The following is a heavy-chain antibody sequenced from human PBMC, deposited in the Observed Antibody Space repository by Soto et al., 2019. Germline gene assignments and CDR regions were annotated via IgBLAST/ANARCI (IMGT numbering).Heavy chain of an antibody. CDR2: ISAYNGNT. CDR3: ARDRNVGSGTLPYYGMDV. CDR1: GYTFTSYG. V-gene: IGHV1-18*01. D-gene: IGHD3-10*01. Sequence: ASVKVSCKASGYTFTSYGISWVRQAPGQGLEWMGWISAYNGNTNYAQKLQGRVTMTTDTSTSTAYMELRSLRSDDTAVYYCARDRNVGSGTLPYYGMDVWGQGTTVTVSS. J-gene: IGHJ6*02.